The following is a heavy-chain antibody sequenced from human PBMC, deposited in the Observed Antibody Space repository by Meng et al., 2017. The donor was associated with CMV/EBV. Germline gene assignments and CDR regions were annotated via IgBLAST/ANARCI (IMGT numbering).Heavy chain of an antibody. CDR3: ARENYYYGMDV. CDR2: ISSSGSTI. J-gene: IGHJ6*02. CDR1: GFTFSDYY. V-gene: IGHV3-11*01. Sequence: GESLKISCAASGFTFSDYYMSWIRQAPGKGLEWVSYISSSGSTIYYADSVKGRFTISRDNAKNSLYLLMNSLRAEDTAVYYCARENYYYGMDVWGQGTTVTVSS.